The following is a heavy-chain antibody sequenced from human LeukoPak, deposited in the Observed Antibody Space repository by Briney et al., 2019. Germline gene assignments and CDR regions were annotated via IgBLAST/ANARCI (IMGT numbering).Heavy chain of an antibody. V-gene: IGHV4-4*07. Sequence: SETLSLTCTVSGGSISSYYWTWIRQPAGKGLEWIGRIYTSGSTNYNPPLKSRATISVDKSKNQFSLKLSSVTAADTAVYYCATYKPGGWFDPWGQGTLVTVSS. J-gene: IGHJ5*02. CDR1: GGSISSYY. CDR3: ATYKPGGWFDP. CDR2: IYTSGST. D-gene: IGHD3-16*01.